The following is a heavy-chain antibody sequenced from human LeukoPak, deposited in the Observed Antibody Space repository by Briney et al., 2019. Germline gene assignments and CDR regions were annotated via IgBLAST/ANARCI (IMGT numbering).Heavy chain of an antibody. CDR3: ARSGYSSRWSTDY. CDR1: GFTFSSYI. CDR2: ISSGSSTI. D-gene: IGHD6-13*01. J-gene: IGHJ4*02. Sequence: GGSLRLSCAASGFTFSSYIMNWVRQAPGKGLEWVSYISSGSSTIYYADSVKGRFTISRDNAKNSLYLQMNSLRAEDTAVYYCARSGYSSRWSTDYWGQGTLVTVSS. V-gene: IGHV3-48*01.